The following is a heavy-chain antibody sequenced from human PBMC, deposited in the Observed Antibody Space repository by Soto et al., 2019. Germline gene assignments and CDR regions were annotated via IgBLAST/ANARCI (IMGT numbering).Heavy chain of an antibody. Sequence: PGGSLRLSCAASGFTFSSYGMHWVRQAPGKGLEWVAVIWYDGSNKYYADSVKGRFTISRDNSKNTLYLQMNSLRAEDTAVYYCARDYYYDSSGYGYWGQGTLVTVSS. D-gene: IGHD3-22*01. CDR2: IWYDGSNK. CDR3: ARDYYYDSSGYGY. V-gene: IGHV3-33*01. J-gene: IGHJ4*02. CDR1: GFTFSSYG.